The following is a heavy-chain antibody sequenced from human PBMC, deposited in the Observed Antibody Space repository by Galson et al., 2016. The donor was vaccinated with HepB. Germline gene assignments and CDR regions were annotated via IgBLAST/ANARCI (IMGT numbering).Heavy chain of an antibody. J-gene: IGHJ4*02. D-gene: IGHD3-9*01. CDR3: AKNDILTGYSAFDY. Sequence: SLRLSCAASGFTFSSYAMSWVRQAPGKGLEWVSTISGSSSTTYYADSVNGRFTISRDNSKNTLYLQMNSLRAEDTAVYYCAKNDILTGYSAFDYWGQGTLVTVSS. CDR1: GFTFSSYA. CDR2: ISGSSSTT. V-gene: IGHV3-23*01.